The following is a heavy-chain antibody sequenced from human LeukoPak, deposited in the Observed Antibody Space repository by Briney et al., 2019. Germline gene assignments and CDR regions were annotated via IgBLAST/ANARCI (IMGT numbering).Heavy chain of an antibody. CDR1: GFTFGTSW. Sequence: GGSLRLSCAASGFTFGTSWMSWVRQVPGRGLEWVANIKKDGSETYYVDSVKGRFTISRDNAKNSLYLQMNSLRAEDTAMYYCARGRYSGTTYYFDYWGQGTLVTVSS. CDR3: ARGRYSGTTYYFDY. J-gene: IGHJ4*02. D-gene: IGHD5-12*01. CDR2: IKKDGSET. V-gene: IGHV3-7*03.